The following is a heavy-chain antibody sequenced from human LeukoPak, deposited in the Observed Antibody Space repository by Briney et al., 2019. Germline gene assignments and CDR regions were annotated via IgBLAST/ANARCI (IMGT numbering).Heavy chain of an antibody. V-gene: IGHV1-69*13. D-gene: IGHD6-13*01. CDR1: GGTFSSYA. CDR3: ARDSLGAPPLAAAADYNWFDP. Sequence: SVKVSCKASGGTFSSYAISWVRQAPGQGLEWMGGIIPIFGTANYAQKFQGRVTITADESTSTAYMELSSLRSEDTAVYYCARDSLGAPPLAAAADYNWFDPRGQGTLVTVSS. CDR2: IIPIFGTA. J-gene: IGHJ5*02.